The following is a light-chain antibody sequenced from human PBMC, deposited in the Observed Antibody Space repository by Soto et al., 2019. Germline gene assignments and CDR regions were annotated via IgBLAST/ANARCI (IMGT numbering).Light chain of an antibody. J-gene: IGLJ2*01. V-gene: IGLV2-8*01. CDR3: SSYVTGNSFI. CDR1: SRDVGGHDY. CDR2: ELS. Sequence: QSALTQPPSASGSPGQSVTISCTGTSRDVGGHDYVSWYQQHPGKAPKLMIYELSKRPSGVPDRFSGSKSGNTASLTVSGLQAEDEADYYCSSYVTGNSFIFGGGTKVTVL.